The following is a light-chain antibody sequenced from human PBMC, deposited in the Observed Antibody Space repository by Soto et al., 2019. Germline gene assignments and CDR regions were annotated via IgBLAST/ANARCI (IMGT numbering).Light chain of an antibody. J-gene: IGKJ1*01. CDR3: QQRSNWPVT. V-gene: IGKV3-11*01. Sequence: EIVLTQSPGTLSLSPGERATLSCRASKSVSSYLAWYQQKPGQAPRLLIYDASTRATGISARFSGSGSGTDFTLTISSLEPEDFAMYYCQQRSNWPVTFGQGTKV. CDR1: KSVSSY. CDR2: DAS.